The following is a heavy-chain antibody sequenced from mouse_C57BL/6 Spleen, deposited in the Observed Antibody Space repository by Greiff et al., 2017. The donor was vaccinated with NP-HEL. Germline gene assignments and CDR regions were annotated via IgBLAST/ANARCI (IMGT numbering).Heavy chain of an antibody. CDR2: ISSGGDYI. J-gene: IGHJ4*01. V-gene: IGHV5-9-1*02. D-gene: IGHD1-1*01. CDR3: TRAGSHYAMDY. Sequence: EVKVEESGEGLVKPGGSLKLSCAASGFTFSSYAMSWVRQTPEKRLEWVAYISSGGDYIYYADTVKGRFTISRDNARNTLYLQMSSLKSEDTAMYYCTRAGSHYAMDYWGQGTSVTVSS. CDR1: GFTFSSYA.